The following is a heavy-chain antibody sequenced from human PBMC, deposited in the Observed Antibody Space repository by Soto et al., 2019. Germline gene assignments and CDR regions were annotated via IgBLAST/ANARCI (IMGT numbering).Heavy chain of an antibody. CDR3: ARLYGLEAFDF. CDR1: GGSISSYY. V-gene: IGHV4-59*08. CDR2: IFYSGST. D-gene: IGHD3-16*02. Sequence: QVQLQESGPGLVKPSETLSLTCTVSGGSISSYYWSWIRQPPGKGLEWIGYIFYSGSTNYNPSLKIRVTISVDTSTNQFSLKLSSVTAADTAVYYCARLYGLEAFDFWGQGTMVTVSS. J-gene: IGHJ3*01.